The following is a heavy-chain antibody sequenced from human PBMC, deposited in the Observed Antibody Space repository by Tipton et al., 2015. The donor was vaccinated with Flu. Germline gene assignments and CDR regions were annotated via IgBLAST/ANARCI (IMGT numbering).Heavy chain of an antibody. D-gene: IGHD3-22*01. Sequence: SLRLSCAASGFTFSSYAMSWVRQAPGKGLEWVSAISGSGGSTYYADSVKGRFTIPRDNSKNTLYLQMNSLRAEDTAVYYCAKSVVVAATPDPVDYYDSSGPDYWRQGTLVTVSS. CDR3: AKSVVVAATPDPVDYYDSSGPDY. J-gene: IGHJ4*02. CDR2: ISGSGGST. V-gene: IGHV3-23*01. CDR1: GFTFSSYA.